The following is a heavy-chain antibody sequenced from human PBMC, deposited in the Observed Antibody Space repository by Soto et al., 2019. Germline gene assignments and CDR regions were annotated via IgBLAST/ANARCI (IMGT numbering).Heavy chain of an antibody. D-gene: IGHD6-6*01. CDR2: IYYSGST. CDR1: GGSISSYY. Sequence: PSETLSLTCTVSGGSISSYYWSWIRQPPGKGLEWIGYIYYSGSTNYNPSLKSRVTISVDTSKNQFSLKLSSVTAADTAVYYCARIEEGGSSSWFDPWGQGTLVT. V-gene: IGHV4-59*08. J-gene: IGHJ5*02. CDR3: ARIEEGGSSSWFDP.